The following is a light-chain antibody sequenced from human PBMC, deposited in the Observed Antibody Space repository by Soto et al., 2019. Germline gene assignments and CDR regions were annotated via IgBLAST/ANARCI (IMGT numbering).Light chain of an antibody. CDR1: QSVSSN. CDR2: EAS. CDR3: HQYNDGPGGT. J-gene: IGKJ1*01. V-gene: IGKV3-15*01. Sequence: EIVMTQSPATLFVSPGERATVSCRASQSVSSNLAWYQQKPGQAPRLLIYEASTRAADAPVRFSGSGYGRQFTLTISSLQSEDFAVYFCHQYNDGPGGTFGQGTKVGIK.